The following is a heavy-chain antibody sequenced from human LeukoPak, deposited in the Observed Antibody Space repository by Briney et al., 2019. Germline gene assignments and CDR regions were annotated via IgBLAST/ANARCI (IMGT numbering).Heavy chain of an antibody. J-gene: IGHJ4*02. Sequence: GGSLRLSCAASGFTFSSYTMNWVRQAPGKGLEWVSYISSSGSAKYYADSVKGRFTISRDNAKNSLYLQMNSLRAEDTAVYYCARGSQWDLLGSCDYWGQGTLVTVPS. CDR3: ARGSQWDLLGSCDY. V-gene: IGHV3-48*04. D-gene: IGHD1-26*01. CDR1: GFTFSSYT. CDR2: ISSSGSAK.